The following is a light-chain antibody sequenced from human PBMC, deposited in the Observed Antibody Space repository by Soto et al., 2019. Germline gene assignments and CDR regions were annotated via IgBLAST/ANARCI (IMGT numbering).Light chain of an antibody. V-gene: IGLV2-14*01. CDR1: SSDVGGYNY. CDR3: SSYTSSSTL. CDR2: EVS. Sequence: QSALTQPASVSGSPGQSITISCTGTSSDVGGYNYVSWYQQHPGKAPKLMIYEVSNRPSGVSNRFSGSNSGNTASLTISGLQAEDEADYYCSSYTSSSTLVGGGTKLTVL. J-gene: IGLJ2*01.